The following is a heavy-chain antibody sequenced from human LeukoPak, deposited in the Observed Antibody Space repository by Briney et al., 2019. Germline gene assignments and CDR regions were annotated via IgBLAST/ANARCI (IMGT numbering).Heavy chain of an antibody. V-gene: IGHV1-2*06. CDR1: GYTFTGYY. J-gene: IGHJ4*02. Sequence: ASVKVSCKASGYTFTGYYIHWVRQAPGQGLEWMGRINPNNGGTNYAQKFQGRVTMTRDTSTSTVYMELSSLRSEDTTVYYCARDHPGGCSSTSCQDSEPDYWGQGTLVTVSS. CDR3: ARDHPGGCSSTSCQDSEPDY. CDR2: INPNNGGT. D-gene: IGHD2-2*01.